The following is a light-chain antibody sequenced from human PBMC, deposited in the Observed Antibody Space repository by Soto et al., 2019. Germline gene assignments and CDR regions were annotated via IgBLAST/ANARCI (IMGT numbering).Light chain of an antibody. V-gene: IGLV1-40*01. CDR2: GNN. CDR3: QCYDTSLSGGSV. J-gene: IGLJ1*01. Sequence: QSALTQSPSVSGAPGQRVSISCTGTSSNIGAGFDVHWYQHLPATAPKLLIYGNNNRPSGVPDRFSGSKSGTSASLAITGLQAEDEADYYCQCYDTSLSGGSVFGTGTKVTVL. CDR1: SSNIGAGFD.